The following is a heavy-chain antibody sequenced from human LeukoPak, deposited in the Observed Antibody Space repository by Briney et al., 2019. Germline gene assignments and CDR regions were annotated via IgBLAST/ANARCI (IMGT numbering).Heavy chain of an antibody. CDR1: GGSISSYY. CDR3: ARRDCSGGSCYSHFDY. CDR2: IYYSGNT. Sequence: SETLSLTCTVSGGSISSYYWSWIRQPPGKGLEWIGYIYYSGNTNYNPSLNSRVTISLDKSKNQFSLKLSSVTAADTAVYYCARRDCSGGSCYSHFDYWGQGTLVTVSS. J-gene: IGHJ4*02. D-gene: IGHD2-15*01. V-gene: IGHV4-59*12.